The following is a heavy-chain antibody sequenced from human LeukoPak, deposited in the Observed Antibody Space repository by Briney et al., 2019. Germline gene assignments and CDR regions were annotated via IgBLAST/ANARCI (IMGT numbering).Heavy chain of an antibody. CDR3: ARGRYHQPLQFDY. Sequence: GSLRLSCTASGXTFSNYAMSWVRQPPGKGLEWIGEIYHSGSTNYNPSLKSRVTISVDKSKNHFSLKLSSVTAADTAMYYCARGRYHQPLQFDYWGQGTLVTVSS. D-gene: IGHD2-2*01. V-gene: IGHV4-4*02. CDR1: GXTFSNYAM. J-gene: IGHJ4*02. CDR2: IYHSGST.